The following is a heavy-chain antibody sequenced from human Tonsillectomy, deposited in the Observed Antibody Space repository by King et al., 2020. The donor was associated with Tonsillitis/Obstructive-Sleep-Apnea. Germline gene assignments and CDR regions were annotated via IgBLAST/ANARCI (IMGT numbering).Heavy chain of an antibody. D-gene: IGHD3-3*01. Sequence: QLVQSGAEVKKPGSSVKVSCKASGGTLSNYGISWVRQAPGQGLEWMGGIIPIFGTLHYAQKFQGRVTITADESMSTVYMELSSLRSEDTAVYYCARGWSRHFSSCYYYMDVWGKGTTVTVSS. CDR3: ARGWSRHFSSCYYYMDV. CDR1: GGTLSNYG. J-gene: IGHJ6*03. V-gene: IGHV1-69*12. CDR2: IIPIFGTL.